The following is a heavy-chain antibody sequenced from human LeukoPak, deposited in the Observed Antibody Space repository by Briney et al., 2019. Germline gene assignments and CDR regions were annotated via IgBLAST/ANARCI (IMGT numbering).Heavy chain of an antibody. CDR2: ISWDGGST. CDR1: GFTFDDYT. J-gene: IGHJ4*02. V-gene: IGHV3-43*01. Sequence: GGSLRLSCAASGFTFDDYTMHWVRQAPGKGLEWVSLISWDGGSTYYADSVKGRFTISRDNSKNSLYLQMNSLRTEDTALYYCAKDIRGPYDSSGYSHFDYWGQGTLVTVSS. D-gene: IGHD3-22*01. CDR3: AKDIRGPYDSSGYSHFDY.